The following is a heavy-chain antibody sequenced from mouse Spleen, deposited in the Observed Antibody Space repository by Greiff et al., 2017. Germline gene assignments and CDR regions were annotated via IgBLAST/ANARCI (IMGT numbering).Heavy chain of an antibody. Sequence: QVQLQQSGPELVKPGASVKISCKASGYAFSSSWMNWVKQRPGKGLEWIGRIYPGDGDTNYNGKFKGKATLTADKSSSTAYMQLSSLTSEDSAVYFCARRGTFHFDYWGQGTTLTVSS. J-gene: IGHJ2*01. CDR1: GYAFSSSW. CDR2: IYPGDGDT. CDR3: ARRGTFHFDY. D-gene: IGHD2-14*01. V-gene: IGHV1-82*01.